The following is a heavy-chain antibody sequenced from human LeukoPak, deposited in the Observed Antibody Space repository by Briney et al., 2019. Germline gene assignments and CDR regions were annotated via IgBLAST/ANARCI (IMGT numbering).Heavy chain of an antibody. CDR2: IYYSGST. J-gene: IGHJ4*02. CDR1: GGSISSSSYY. D-gene: IGHD3-10*01. Sequence: SETLSLTCTVSGGSISSSSYYWGWIRQPPGKGLEWIGRIYYSGSTYYNPSLKSRVTISVDTSKNQFSLKLSSVTAADTAVYYCARHSGVTMVRGVISFDYWGQGTLVTVSS. V-gene: IGHV4-39*01. CDR3: ARHSGVTMVRGVISFDY.